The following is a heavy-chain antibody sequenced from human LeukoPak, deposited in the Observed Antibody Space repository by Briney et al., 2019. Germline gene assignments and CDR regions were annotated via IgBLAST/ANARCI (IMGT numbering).Heavy chain of an antibody. Sequence: GASVKVSCKASGYTFTSYGISWVRQAPGQGLEWMGWISAYNGNTNYAQKLQGRVTMTTDTSTSTAYMELRGLRSDDTAVYYCARIVGGGVSLWFGELPNDYWGQGTLVTVSS. CDR2: ISAYNGNT. CDR1: GYTFTSYG. CDR3: ARIVGGGVSLWFGELPNDY. V-gene: IGHV1-18*01. J-gene: IGHJ4*02. D-gene: IGHD3-10*01.